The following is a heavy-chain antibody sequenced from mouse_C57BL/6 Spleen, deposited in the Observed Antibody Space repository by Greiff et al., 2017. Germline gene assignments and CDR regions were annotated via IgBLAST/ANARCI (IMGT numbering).Heavy chain of an antibody. CDR1: GFTFSSYG. CDR3: SSLATDWIAY. CDR2: ISSGGSYN. J-gene: IGHJ3*01. V-gene: IGHV5-6*01. D-gene: IGHD1-1*01. Sequence: EVKRQESGGEFVKPGGSLKLSCAASGFTFSSYGMSWVRQTPDKRLEWVATISSGGSYNYYPDSVKGRFTISRDNSKNTLYLQLISLKSEDTAMYYCSSLATDWIAYRGQGTLVTVSA.